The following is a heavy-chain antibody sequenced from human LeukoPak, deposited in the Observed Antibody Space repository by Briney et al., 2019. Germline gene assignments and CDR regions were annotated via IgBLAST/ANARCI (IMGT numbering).Heavy chain of an antibody. CDR1: GGSISSGGYY. CDR3: AREPPRGVMSAFDI. V-gene: IGHV4-31*03. CDR2: IYYSGST. J-gene: IGHJ3*02. Sequence: PSQTLSLTCTVSGGSISSGGYYWSWIRQHPGKGLDWLGYIYYSGSTYYNPSLKSRVTISVDTSKNQFSLKLSSVTAADTAVYYCAREPPRGVMSAFDIWGQGTMVTVSS. D-gene: IGHD3-10*01.